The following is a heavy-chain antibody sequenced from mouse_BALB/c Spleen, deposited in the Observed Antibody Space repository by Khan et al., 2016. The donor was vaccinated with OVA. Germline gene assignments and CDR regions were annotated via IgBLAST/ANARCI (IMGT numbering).Heavy chain of an antibody. J-gene: IGHJ3*01. Sequence: VQLKQSRPELVKPGASMKISCKASGYSFTDYTMNWVKQSHGKNLEWIGLINPYNGFTTYNQKFKGKATLTVHKSSSTAYMELLSLTSEDAAVYNCARGNYYGSNSWFAYWGQGTLVTVSA. D-gene: IGHD1-1*01. CDR1: GYSFTDYT. V-gene: IGHV1-18*01. CDR2: INPYNGFT. CDR3: ARGNYYGSNSWFAY.